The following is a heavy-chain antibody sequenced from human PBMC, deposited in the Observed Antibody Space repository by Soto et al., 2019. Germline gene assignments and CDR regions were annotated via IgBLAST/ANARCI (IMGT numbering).Heavy chain of an antibody. CDR2: IYPGDSDT. D-gene: IGHD3-10*01. CDR3: ARRITMARGVVPHAFYI. V-gene: IGHV5-51*01. CDR1: GYSFTNYW. J-gene: IGHJ3*02. Sequence: GESLKISCKGSGYSFTNYWIGWVRQMPGEGLEWMGLIYPGDSDTRYSPSFQGQVTISTDKSINTAYLQWSSLKAADTAMYYCARRITMARGVVPHAFYIWGQGTVVTVSS.